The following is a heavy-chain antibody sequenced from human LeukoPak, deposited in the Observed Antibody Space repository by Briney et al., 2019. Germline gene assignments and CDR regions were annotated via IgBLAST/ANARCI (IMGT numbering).Heavy chain of an antibody. Sequence: GGSLRLSCAASGFTFSSYAMSWVRQAPGSGLEWVSAISGSGASTYYADSVKGRFTISRDNSKNTLYLQMNSLRAEDTAVYYCARDYDILTGYYTPGAFDIWGQGTMVTVSS. CDR3: ARDYDILTGYYTPGAFDI. CDR1: GFTFSSYA. V-gene: IGHV3-23*01. CDR2: ISGSGAST. J-gene: IGHJ3*02. D-gene: IGHD3-9*01.